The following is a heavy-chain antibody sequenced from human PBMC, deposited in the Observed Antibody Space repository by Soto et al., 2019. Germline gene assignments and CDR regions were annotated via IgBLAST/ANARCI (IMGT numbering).Heavy chain of an antibody. D-gene: IGHD3-9*01. CDR2: AKSEINGGAV. V-gene: IGHV3-15*07. CDR1: GFTFTRAW. Sequence: GVSLRLSCAAAGFTFTRAWLNWVRQAPGKGLEWVGRAKSEINGGAVDYAAPVKGRFTISRDASQNTVYLQMNSLRADDTAVYYCAADLPDWGAYAFDYWGHGTQVTVSS. CDR3: AADLPDWGAYAFDY. J-gene: IGHJ4*01.